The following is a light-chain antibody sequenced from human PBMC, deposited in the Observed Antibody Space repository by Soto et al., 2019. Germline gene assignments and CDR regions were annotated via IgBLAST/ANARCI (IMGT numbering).Light chain of an antibody. V-gene: IGLV2-11*01. Sequence: QSALTQPRSVSGSPGQSVTISCTGTSSDVGGYNYVSWYQQHPGKAPKLMIYDVSKRPSVVPDRFSGSKSGNTTSLTISGLQAEDEAHYYCCSYAGSYTHVFGTGTKLTVL. CDR1: SSDVGGYNY. CDR3: CSYAGSYTHV. J-gene: IGLJ1*01. CDR2: DVS.